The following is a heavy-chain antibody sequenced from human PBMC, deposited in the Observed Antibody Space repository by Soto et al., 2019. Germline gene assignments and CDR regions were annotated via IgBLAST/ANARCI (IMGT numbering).Heavy chain of an antibody. CDR1: GFTFSSYA. D-gene: IGHD3-22*01. CDR3: AREVYDSPPIGGMDV. Sequence: QVQLVESGGGVVQPGRSLRLSCAASGFTFSSYAMHWVRQAPGKGLEWVAVISYDGSNEYYADSVKGRFTISRDNSKNTLYLQMNSLRAEDTAVYYCAREVYDSPPIGGMDVWGQGTTVTVSS. J-gene: IGHJ6*02. CDR2: ISYDGSNE. V-gene: IGHV3-30-3*01.